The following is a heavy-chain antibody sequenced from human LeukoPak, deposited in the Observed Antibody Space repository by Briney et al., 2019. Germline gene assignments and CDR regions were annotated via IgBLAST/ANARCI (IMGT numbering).Heavy chain of an antibody. CDR2: VYSTGTT. V-gene: IGHV4-39*01. D-gene: IGHD3-22*01. Sequence: SGTLSLTCAVSGGSIRNSSFYWGWIRQPPGKGLEWIASVYSTGTTYYNPSIKSRITIFVDTSKNQVSLKLRSVTAADTAIYYCARGGLYDTTGYFHHTFDDWGQGTLVAVSS. J-gene: IGHJ4*02. CDR3: ARGGLYDTTGYFHHTFDD. CDR1: GGSIRNSSFY.